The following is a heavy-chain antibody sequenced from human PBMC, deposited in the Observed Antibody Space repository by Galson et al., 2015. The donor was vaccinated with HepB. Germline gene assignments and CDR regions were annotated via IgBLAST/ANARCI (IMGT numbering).Heavy chain of an antibody. CDR3: AARRVGGDYYGMDV. CDR2: VIPMFGTG. J-gene: IGHJ6*02. CDR1: GDSISNYV. Sequence: SVKVSCKASGDSISNYVFTWVRQAPRQGLQWMGRVIPMFGTGNDGQKFQGRATVTADEVTSTVYLELSSRRSEDTAVYYCAARRVGGDYYGMDVWGQGTRVTVSS. V-gene: IGHV1-69*13. D-gene: IGHD1-26*01.